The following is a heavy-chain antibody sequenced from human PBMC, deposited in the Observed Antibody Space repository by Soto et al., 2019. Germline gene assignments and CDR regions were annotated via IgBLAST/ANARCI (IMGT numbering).Heavy chain of an antibody. CDR2: ISGGGGST. Sequence: GGSLRLSCAASAFTFSSYAISWVRQAPGKGLEWVSAISGGGGSTDYADSVKGRFTISRDNSKNTVSLQMNSLRAEDTAVYYCAKGRFWGSDSYYFDYWGLGTLVTVSS. CDR3: AKGRFWGSDSYYFDY. D-gene: IGHD3-16*01. V-gene: IGHV3-23*01. J-gene: IGHJ4*02. CDR1: AFTFSSYA.